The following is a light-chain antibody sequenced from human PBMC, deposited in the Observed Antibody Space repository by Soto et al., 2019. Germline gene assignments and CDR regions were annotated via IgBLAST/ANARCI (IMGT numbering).Light chain of an antibody. CDR3: QQYGNAPIT. Sequence: EIVLTQSPGTLSLSPGERATLSCRASQSVNSNNLAWYQQKPGQAPSLLIYGASIRATGIPDRFSGSGSGTDFTLSISRLEVEDFAVYHCQQYGNAPITFGQGTRLEIK. CDR1: QSVNSNN. J-gene: IGKJ5*01. CDR2: GAS. V-gene: IGKV3-20*01.